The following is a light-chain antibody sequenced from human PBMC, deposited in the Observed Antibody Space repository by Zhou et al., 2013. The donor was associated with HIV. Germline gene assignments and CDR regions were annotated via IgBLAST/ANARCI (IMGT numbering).Light chain of an antibody. V-gene: IGKV1-8*01. Sequence: AIRMTQSPSSLSASTGDRITLTCRASQGINNYLAWYQQKPGKAPKLLIYAASTLQSGVPSRFNGSGSGTDFTLTISCLQSEDFAYLFCQQYYSYLPYTFGQGTRLEIK. CDR2: AAS. J-gene: IGKJ2*01. CDR3: QQYYSYLPYT. CDR1: QGINNY.